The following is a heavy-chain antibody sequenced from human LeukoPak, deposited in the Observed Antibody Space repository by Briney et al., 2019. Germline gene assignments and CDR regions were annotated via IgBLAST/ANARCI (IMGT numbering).Heavy chain of an antibody. V-gene: IGHV1-69*06. CDR2: IIPIFGTA. CDR1: GGTFSSYA. Sequence: GASVKVSCKASGGTFSSYAISWVRQAPGQGLEWMRGIIPIFGTANYAQKFQGRVTITADKSASTAYMELSSLRSEDTAVYYCARVGTMWFGEGYYYGMDVWGKGTTVTVSS. D-gene: IGHD3-10*01. J-gene: IGHJ6*04. CDR3: ARVGTMWFGEGYYYGMDV.